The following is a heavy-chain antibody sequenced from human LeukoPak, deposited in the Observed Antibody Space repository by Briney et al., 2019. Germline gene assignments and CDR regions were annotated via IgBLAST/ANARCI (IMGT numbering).Heavy chain of an antibody. CDR1: GYTFTSYA. J-gene: IGHJ4*02. V-gene: IGHV7-4-1*02. Sequence: GASVKVSCKASGYTFTSYAMNWVRQAPGQGLEWMGWINTDTGNPTYAQGFTGRFVFSLDTSVSTAYLQISSLKAEDTAVYYCARAPPYDFRSGYYSFDYWGQGTLVTVSS. D-gene: IGHD3-3*01. CDR3: ARAPPYDFRSGYYSFDY. CDR2: INTDTGNP.